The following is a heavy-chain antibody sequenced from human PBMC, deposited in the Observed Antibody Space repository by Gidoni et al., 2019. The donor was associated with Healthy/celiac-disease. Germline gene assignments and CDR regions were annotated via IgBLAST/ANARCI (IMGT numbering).Heavy chain of an antibody. CDR2: ISSSSSYI. CDR1: GFTFSSYS. Sequence: EVQLVESGGGLVKPGGSLRLSCAASGFTFSSYSMNWVRQAPGKGLEWVSSISSSSSYIYYADSVKGRFTISRDNAKNSLYLQMNSLRAEDTAVYYCAREEPYCSSTSCSSVSDERWGQGTLVTVSS. J-gene: IGHJ4*02. D-gene: IGHD2-2*01. CDR3: AREEPYCSSTSCSSVSDER. V-gene: IGHV3-21*01.